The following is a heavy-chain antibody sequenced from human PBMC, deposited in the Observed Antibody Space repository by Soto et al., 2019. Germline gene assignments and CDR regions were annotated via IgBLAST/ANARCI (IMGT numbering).Heavy chain of an antibody. Sequence: QVQLVQSGGGVVQPGRSLRLSCAASGFTFRSYGMHWVRQAPGKGLEWVAVIWYDGSNKYYADSVKGRFTISRDTAKNSLFLQMDSLRDEDTAVYYCARDHNWAFDYWGQGTPVTVSS. CDR2: IWYDGSNK. D-gene: IGHD3-16*01. CDR3: ARDHNWAFDY. CDR1: GFTFRSYG. V-gene: IGHV3-33*01. J-gene: IGHJ4*02.